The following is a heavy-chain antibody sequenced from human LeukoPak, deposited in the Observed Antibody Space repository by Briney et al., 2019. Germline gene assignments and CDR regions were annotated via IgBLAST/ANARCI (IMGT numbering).Heavy chain of an antibody. J-gene: IGHJ6*03. CDR1: GFTFSRYG. V-gene: IGHV3-48*02. Sequence: GGSLRLSCAASGFTFSRYGMNWVRQAPGKGLEWVSYISGSTRTIYDADSVKGRFTISRDNAKNSLYLQMNSLRDEDTAVYYCARDPLRWLQNNYYYYYMDVWGKGTTVIVSS. D-gene: IGHD5-24*01. CDR2: ISGSTRTI. CDR3: ARDPLRWLQNNYYYYYMDV.